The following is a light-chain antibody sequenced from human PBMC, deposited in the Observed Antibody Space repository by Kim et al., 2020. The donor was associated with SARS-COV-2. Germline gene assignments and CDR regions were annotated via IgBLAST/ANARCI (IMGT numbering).Light chain of an antibody. CDR1: SRDFGDYNR. CDR3: SSYTSSSTVI. V-gene: IGLV2-18*02. Sequence: GQSCPISCSATSRDFGDYNRVSWYQQPPGTAPNLMIYEVTNRPSGVPDRFSGSKSGNTASLTISGLQAEDEADYYCSSYTSSSTVIFGGGTKLTVL. CDR2: EVT. J-gene: IGLJ2*01.